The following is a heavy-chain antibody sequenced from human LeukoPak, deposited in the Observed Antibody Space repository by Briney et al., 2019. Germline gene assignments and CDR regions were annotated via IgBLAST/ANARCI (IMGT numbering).Heavy chain of an antibody. CDR1: GFTFSSYG. CDR3: AKVFRSGSYLSD. D-gene: IGHD1-26*01. V-gene: IGHV3-30*18. J-gene: IGHJ4*02. CDR2: ISYDGSNK. Sequence: GGSLRLSCAASGFTFSSYGMHWVRQAPGKGLEWVAVISYDGSNKYYADSVKGRFTISRDNSKNTLYLEMNSLRAEDTAVYYCAKVFRSGSYLSDWGQGTLVTVSS.